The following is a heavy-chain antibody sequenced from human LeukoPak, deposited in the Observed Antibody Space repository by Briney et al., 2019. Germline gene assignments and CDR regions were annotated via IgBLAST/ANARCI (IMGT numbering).Heavy chain of an antibody. J-gene: IGHJ6*03. V-gene: IGHV3-30*18. D-gene: IGHD2-21*01. Sequence: GGSLRLSCAASGFSFSDFGMHWVRQAPGKGLAWVAAMSFDGSNKYYADSVKGRFTIFRDNSKNTLYLQMNSLRAEDTAVYRCAKAPARYEDCCHYMDVWGEGTLITVSS. CDR1: GFSFSDFG. CDR3: AKAPARYEDCCHYMDV. CDR2: MSFDGSNK.